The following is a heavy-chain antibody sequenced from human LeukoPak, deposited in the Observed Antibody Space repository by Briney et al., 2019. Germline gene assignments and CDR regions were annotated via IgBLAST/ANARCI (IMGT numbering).Heavy chain of an antibody. D-gene: IGHD3-22*01. CDR3: AKLRRAVVIVHDAFDI. J-gene: IGHJ3*02. V-gene: IGHV3-30*04. CDR1: GFAFDSFT. CDR2: LSSDGRNK. Sequence: GRSLRLSCAASGFAFDSFTMTWVRQAPGKGPEWVAALSSDGRNKYYRDSVKGRFTISRDNSKNTLYLQMGSLSTDDTAVYYCAKLRRAVVIVHDAFDIWGQGTMVTVS.